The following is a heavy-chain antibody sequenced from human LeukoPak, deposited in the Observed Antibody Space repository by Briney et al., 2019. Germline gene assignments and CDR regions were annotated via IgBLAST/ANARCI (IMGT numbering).Heavy chain of an antibody. CDR1: GYTFTSYD. Sequence: ASVKVSCKASGYTFTSYDINWVRQATGQGLEWMGWMNPNSGNTGYAQKFQGRVTMTRITSISTAYMELSSLRSEDTAVYYCARAYCSSTPYYYGMDVWGQGTTVTVSS. J-gene: IGHJ6*02. CDR3: ARAYCSSTPYYYGMDV. D-gene: IGHD2-2*01. CDR2: MNPNSGNT. V-gene: IGHV1-8*01.